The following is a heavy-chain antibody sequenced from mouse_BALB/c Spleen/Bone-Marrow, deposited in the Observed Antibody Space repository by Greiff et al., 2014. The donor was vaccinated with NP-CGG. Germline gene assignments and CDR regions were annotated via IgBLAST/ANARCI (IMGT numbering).Heavy chain of an antibody. CDR3: NGIHYAMDY. J-gene: IGHJ4*01. CDR1: GFNIKDYY. Sequence: VHVKQSRAALVRSGVSVKLSCTASGFNIKDYYMHWVKQRPAQGLEWIGWIDPENGDTEYAPKFQGKATMTADTSSNTAYLQLSSLTSEDTAVYYSNGIHYAMDYWGQGTSVTVAS. CDR2: IDPENGDT. V-gene: IGHV14-4*02.